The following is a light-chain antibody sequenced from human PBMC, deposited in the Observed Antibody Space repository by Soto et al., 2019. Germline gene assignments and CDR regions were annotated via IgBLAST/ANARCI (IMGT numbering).Light chain of an antibody. CDR1: QSVSSSY. CDR2: GAS. Sequence: EIVLTQSPGTLSLSPGERATLSCRANQSVSSSYLAWYQQKPGQAPWLLIYGASSSATGIPDRFSGSGSGTDFTLTISRLEPEDFPVYYCQQYGSSLYTFGQGTKLEIK. J-gene: IGKJ2*01. CDR3: QQYGSSLYT. V-gene: IGKV3-20*01.